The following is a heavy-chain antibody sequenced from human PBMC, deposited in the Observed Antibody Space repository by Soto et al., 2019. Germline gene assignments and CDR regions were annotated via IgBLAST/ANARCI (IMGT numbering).Heavy chain of an antibody. J-gene: IGHJ4*02. CDR1: GGSISSYY. V-gene: IGHV4-59*08. D-gene: IGHD6-19*01. Sequence: SETLSLTCTVSGGSISSYYWSWIRQPPGKGLEWIGYIYYSGSTNYNPSLKSRVTISVDTSKNQFSLKLNSMTAADTAVYYCASRQRRGWDFDYWGRGTLVTVSS. CDR2: IYYSGST. CDR3: ASRQRRGWDFDY.